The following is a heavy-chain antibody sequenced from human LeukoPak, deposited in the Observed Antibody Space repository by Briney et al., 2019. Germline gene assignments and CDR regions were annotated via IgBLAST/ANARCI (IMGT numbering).Heavy chain of an antibody. Sequence: GGSLRLSCAASGFTVSSNYMSWVRQAPGKGLEWVSVIYSGGSTYYADSVKGRFTISRDNSKNTLYLQMNSLRAEDTTVYYCARDRAGPFDYWGQGTLVTVSS. CDR2: IYSGGST. CDR1: GFTVSSNY. V-gene: IGHV3-53*01. D-gene: IGHD4/OR15-4a*01. J-gene: IGHJ4*02. CDR3: ARDRAGPFDY.